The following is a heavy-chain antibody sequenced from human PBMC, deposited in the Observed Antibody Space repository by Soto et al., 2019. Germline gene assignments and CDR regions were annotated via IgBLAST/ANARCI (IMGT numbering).Heavy chain of an antibody. CDR1: GGSISSSSYY. CDR2: IYYSGST. D-gene: IGHD3-10*01. CDR3: ATHLYYYGSGSYY. J-gene: IGHJ4*02. Sequence: SETLSLTCTVSGGSISSSSYYWGWIRQPPGKGLEWIGSIYYSGSTYYNPSLKSRVTISVDTSKNQFSLKLSSVTAADTAVYYCATHLYYYGSGSYYWGQGTLVTVSS. V-gene: IGHV4-39*01.